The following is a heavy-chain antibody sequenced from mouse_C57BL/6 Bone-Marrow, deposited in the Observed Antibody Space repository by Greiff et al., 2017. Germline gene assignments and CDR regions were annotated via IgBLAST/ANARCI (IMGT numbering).Heavy chain of an antibody. CDR2: IDPSDSET. D-gene: IGHD3-2*02. CDR1: GYTFTSYW. J-gene: IGHJ2*01. Sequence: QVQLQQPGAELVRPGSSVKLSCKASGYTFTSYWMHWVKQRPIQGLEWIGNIDPSDSETHYNQKFKDKATLTVDKSSSTAYMQLSSLTSEDSAVYYCARLGQLSYFDYWGQGTTLTVSS. CDR3: ARLGQLSYFDY. V-gene: IGHV1-52*01.